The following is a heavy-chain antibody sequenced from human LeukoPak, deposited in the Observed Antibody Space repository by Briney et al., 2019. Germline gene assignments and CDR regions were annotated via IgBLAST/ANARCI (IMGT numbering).Heavy chain of an antibody. CDR3: ARDRAGSRNNWFDP. D-gene: IGHD2-2*01. CDR2: IWYDGSNK. CDR1: GFTFSSYG. Sequence: GGSLRLSCAASGFTFSSYGMHWVRQAPGKGLEWVAVIWYDGSNKYYADSVKGRFTISRDNSKNTLYLQMNSLRAEDTAVYYCARDRAGSRNNWFDPWGQGTLVTVSS. V-gene: IGHV3-33*01. J-gene: IGHJ5*02.